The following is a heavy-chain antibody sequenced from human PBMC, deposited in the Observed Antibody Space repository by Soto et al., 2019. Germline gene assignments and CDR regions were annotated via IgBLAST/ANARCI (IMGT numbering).Heavy chain of an antibody. J-gene: IGHJ6*02. CDR1: GYTFSMSG. Sequence: QVQLVQSGAEVKKPGASVKVSCKSSGYTFSMSGISWVRQAPGQGLEWMGWISGYNGNTNYEQKFQDRVNMTTDTSTNTAYMELRSLRSDDTAVYYCAREGPRPYYYSGMDVWGQGTTVTVSS. CDR2: ISGYNGNT. CDR3: AREGPRPYYYSGMDV. V-gene: IGHV1-18*01.